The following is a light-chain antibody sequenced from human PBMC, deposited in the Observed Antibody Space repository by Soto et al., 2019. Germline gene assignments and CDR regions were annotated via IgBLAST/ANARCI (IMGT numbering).Light chain of an antibody. CDR2: DAS. V-gene: IGKV1-12*01. Sequence: DIQMTQSPATLSASVGDRVSITCRASQDISRWLAWYQQKPGKAPKVLIWDASSLQGGVPSRFSGSRSGTDFTLTISSLQPEDFATYFCQQGKSFPLTFGGGTKVDI. J-gene: IGKJ4*01. CDR3: QQGKSFPLT. CDR1: QDISRW.